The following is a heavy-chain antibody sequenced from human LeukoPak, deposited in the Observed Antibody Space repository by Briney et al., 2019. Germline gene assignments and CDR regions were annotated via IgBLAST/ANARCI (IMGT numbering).Heavy chain of an antibody. CDR1: GGSTTSSSYY. CDR3: ARARNYYDSSGFYYEGDAFDI. Sequence: PSETLSLTCTVSGGSTTSSSYYWDWIRQSPGKGLEWIGYIYYSGSTNYNPSLKSRVTISVDTSKNQFSLKLSSVTAADTAVYYCARARNYYDSSGFYYEGDAFDIWGQGTMVTVSS. J-gene: IGHJ3*02. D-gene: IGHD3-22*01. CDR2: IYYSGST. V-gene: IGHV4-61*05.